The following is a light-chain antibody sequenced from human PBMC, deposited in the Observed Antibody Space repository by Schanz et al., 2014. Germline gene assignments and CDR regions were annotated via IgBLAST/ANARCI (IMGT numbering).Light chain of an antibody. V-gene: IGLV2-14*01. Sequence: QSVLTQPASVSGSPGQSITISCTGTSSDVGAYNYVSWYQQHPGKAPKLMIYDVSNWPSGVSNRFSGSKSGNTASLTISGLQAEDEVDYYCSSYTSSSTRVFGGGTKVTVL. CDR1: SSDVGAYNY. CDR2: DVS. J-gene: IGLJ3*02. CDR3: SSYTSSSTRV.